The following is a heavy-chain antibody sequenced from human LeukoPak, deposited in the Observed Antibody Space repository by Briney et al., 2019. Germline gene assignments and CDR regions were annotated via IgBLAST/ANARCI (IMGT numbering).Heavy chain of an antibody. CDR2: IYTSGST. D-gene: IGHD3-10*01. CDR3: ASMRVRGVIITGAIDY. Sequence: SQTLSLTCTVSGGSISSGSYYWSWIRQPAGKGLEWIGRIYTSGSTNYNPSLKSRVTISVATSKNQFSLKLSSVTAADTAVYYCASMRVRGVIITGAIDYWGQGTLVTVSS. CDR1: GGSISSGSYY. J-gene: IGHJ4*02. V-gene: IGHV4-61*02.